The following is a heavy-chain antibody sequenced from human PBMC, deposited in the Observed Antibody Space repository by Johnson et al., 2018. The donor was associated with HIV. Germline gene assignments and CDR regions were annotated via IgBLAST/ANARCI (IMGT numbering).Heavy chain of an antibody. J-gene: IGHJ3*02. V-gene: IGHV3-30*04. CDR3: AKDWAYSSSWYDEGLAFDI. D-gene: IGHD6-13*01. CDR1: GFTFNSYA. Sequence: VQLVESGGGVVQPGRSLRLSCAASGFTFNSYAMHWVRQAPGKGLEWVAIISYDGSNKYYADFVKGRFTISRDNSKNTVYLQMSSLRAEDTAVYHCAKDWAYSSSWYDEGLAFDIWGQGTMVTVSS. CDR2: ISYDGSNK.